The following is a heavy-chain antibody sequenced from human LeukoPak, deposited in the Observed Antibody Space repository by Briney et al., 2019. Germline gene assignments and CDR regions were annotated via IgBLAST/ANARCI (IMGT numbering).Heavy chain of an antibody. CDR3: ARHKTMAGFDY. CDR2: SFHTGTT. V-gene: IGHV4-61*08. CDR1: GGSISSGGYS. Sequence: SETLSLTCAVSGGSISSGGYSWSWIRQPPGKGLEWIGLSFHTGTTHHNPSLKSRVTMSVDTSNNQCSMKLTSVTAADTAVYYCARHKTMAGFDYWGQGTLVTVAS. D-gene: IGHD6-19*01. J-gene: IGHJ4*02.